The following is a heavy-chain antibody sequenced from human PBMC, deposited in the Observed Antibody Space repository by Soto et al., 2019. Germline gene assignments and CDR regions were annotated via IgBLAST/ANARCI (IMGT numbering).Heavy chain of an antibody. J-gene: IGHJ4*02. CDR3: ARGLMGYDSSGYPLGPFY. V-gene: IGHV1-69*13. Sequence: ASVKVSCKASGGTFSSYAISWVRQAPGQGLEWMGGIIPIFGTANYAQKFQGRVTITADESTSTAYMELSSLRSEDTAVYYCARGLMGYDSSGYPLGPFYWGQGTLVTVLL. CDR2: IIPIFGTA. CDR1: GGTFSSYA. D-gene: IGHD3-22*01.